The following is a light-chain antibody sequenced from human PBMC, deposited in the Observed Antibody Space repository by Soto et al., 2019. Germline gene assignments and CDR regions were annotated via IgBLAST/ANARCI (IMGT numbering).Light chain of an antibody. Sequence: QSVLTQPPSASGTPGQRVTISCSGSSSNIGTNTVNWYQQLPGTAPKLLIHSNDRRPSGVPDRFSGSKSGTSASLSISGLQSEDEADYYYAAWDDSLNGFYVFGTGTKLTVL. CDR2: SND. CDR1: SSNIGTNT. J-gene: IGLJ1*01. V-gene: IGLV1-44*01. CDR3: AAWDDSLNGFYV.